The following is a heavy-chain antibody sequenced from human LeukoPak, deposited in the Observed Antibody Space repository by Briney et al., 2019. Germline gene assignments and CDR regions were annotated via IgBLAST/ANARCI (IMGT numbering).Heavy chain of an antibody. CDR2: INSDGSST. J-gene: IGHJ5*02. CDR1: GFTFSSYW. Sequence: QPGGSLRLSCAASGFTFSSYWMHWVRQAPGKGLVWVSHINSDGSSTNYADSVKGRFTISRDNAKNTLYLQMNSLRTEDTAVYYCARIQGVVRAGWFDPWGQGALVTVSS. CDR3: ARIQGVVRAGWFDP. V-gene: IGHV3-74*01. D-gene: IGHD3-10*01.